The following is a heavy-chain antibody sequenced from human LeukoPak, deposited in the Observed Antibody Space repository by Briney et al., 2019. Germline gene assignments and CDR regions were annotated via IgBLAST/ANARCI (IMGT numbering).Heavy chain of an antibody. D-gene: IGHD6-19*01. CDR1: GYTFTSYD. V-gene: IGHV1-8*02. J-gene: IGHJ6*02. CDR2: MNPNSGNT. CDR3: AREVRKGPSSGWYPGYYYYYGMDV. Sequence: SVKVSCKASGYTFTSYDINWVRQATGQGLEWMGWMNPNSGNTGYAQKFQGRVTMTRNTSISTAYMELSSLRSEDTAVYYCAREVRKGPSSGWYPGYYYYYGMDVWGQGTTVTVSS.